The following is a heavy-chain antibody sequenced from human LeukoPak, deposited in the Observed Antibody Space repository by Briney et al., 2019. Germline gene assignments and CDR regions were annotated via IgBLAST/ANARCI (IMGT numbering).Heavy chain of an antibody. V-gene: IGHV3-23*01. CDR3: ARNVDTAMADVYYYYGMDV. Sequence: GSLRLSCTASGFRFNSYAMNWVRQAPGKGLEWVASIICSGGDTYHAGSVRGRFTISRDNSKNTLYLQMNSLRAEDTAVYYCARNVDTAMADVYYYYGMDVWGQGTTVTVSS. J-gene: IGHJ6*02. CDR1: GFRFNSYA. D-gene: IGHD5-18*01. CDR2: IICSGGDT.